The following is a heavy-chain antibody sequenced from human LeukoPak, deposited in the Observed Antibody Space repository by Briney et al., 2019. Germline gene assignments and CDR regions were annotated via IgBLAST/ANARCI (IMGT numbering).Heavy chain of an antibody. CDR1: GFTFSSYG. J-gene: IGHJ4*02. V-gene: IGHV3-23*01. CDR2: ISGSGGST. CDR3: ATGAYFDH. Sequence: GGSLRLSCAASGFTFSSYGMSWVRQAPGKGLEWVSAISGSGGSTYYPDSVKDRFTISRDNSKNTLYLQMNGLRAEDTAIYYCATGAYFDHWGQGTLVTVSS.